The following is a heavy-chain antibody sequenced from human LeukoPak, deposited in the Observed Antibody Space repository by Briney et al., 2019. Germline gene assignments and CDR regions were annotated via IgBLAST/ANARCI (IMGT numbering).Heavy chain of an antibody. Sequence: QSGGSLRLSCAAFRFTFSSYGMSWVRQAPGKGLEWVSSNSGSGGSTYYADSVKGRFTISRDNSKNTLYLQMNILRDEDTAVYYCAKSSYYDASGYYREYYFDYWGQGTLVTVSS. J-gene: IGHJ4*02. CDR3: AKSSYYDASGYYREYYFDY. V-gene: IGHV3-23*01. D-gene: IGHD3-22*01. CDR1: RFTFSSYG. CDR2: NSGSGGST.